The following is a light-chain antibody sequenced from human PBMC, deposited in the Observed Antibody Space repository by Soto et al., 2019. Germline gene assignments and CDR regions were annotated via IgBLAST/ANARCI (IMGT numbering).Light chain of an antibody. CDR3: QQSYSTLLT. CDR2: AAS. Sequence: DIQMTQSPSSLSASVGDRVTITCRASQTITSHLNWYQQKPGKAPKLLISAASSLQSGVPSRVSGSGSGTDFTLTISSLQPEEFVTYYCQQSYSTLLTVGGGTKVEIK. CDR1: QTITSH. J-gene: IGKJ4*01. V-gene: IGKV1-39*01.